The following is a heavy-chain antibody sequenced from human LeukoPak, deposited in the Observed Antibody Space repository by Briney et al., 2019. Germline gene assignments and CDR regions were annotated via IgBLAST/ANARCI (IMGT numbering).Heavy chain of an antibody. CDR3: AKVPYSGSYYID. CDR2: INAGNGNT. CDR1: GYTFTGYY. J-gene: IGHJ4*02. D-gene: IGHD1-26*01. Sequence: ASVKVSCKASGYTFTGYYMHWVRQAPGQGLEWMGWINAGNGNTKYSQKFKGRVTITRDTSASTAYMDLSSLRSEDTAVYYCAKVPYSGSYYIDWGQGTLVTVSS. V-gene: IGHV1-3*01.